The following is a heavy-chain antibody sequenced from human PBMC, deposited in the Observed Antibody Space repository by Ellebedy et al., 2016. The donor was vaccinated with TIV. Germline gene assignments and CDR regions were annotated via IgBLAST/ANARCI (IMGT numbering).Heavy chain of an antibody. V-gene: IGHV3-23*01. D-gene: IGHD2-2*01. CDR2: ISGSGDTT. CDR1: GFTFSSYG. J-gene: IGHJ3*02. Sequence: PGGSLRLSFAASGFTFSSYGMTWVRQAPGKGLEWVSDISGSGDTTYYPDSVKGRFTISRDNSKNTLYLQMNSLTVEDTAVYYCAKQKSTSAGTSDIWGQGAMVTVSS. CDR3: AKQKSTSAGTSDI.